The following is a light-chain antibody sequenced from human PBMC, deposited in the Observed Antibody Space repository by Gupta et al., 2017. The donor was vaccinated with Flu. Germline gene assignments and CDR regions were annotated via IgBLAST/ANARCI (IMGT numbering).Light chain of an antibody. CDR2: GAP. CDR1: TGAVNSGYN. CDR3: LLYYGVAYV. V-gene: IGLV7-43*01. J-gene: IGLJ1*01. Sequence: QTVVTQEPLLTVSPGGTVTLTCASSTGAVNSGYNPNWIQQKPGQTPRALIFGAPNKYSWTPARFSGSLLGGKAALTLSGVQPEDEAEYYCLLYYGVAYVFGTGTKVTVL.